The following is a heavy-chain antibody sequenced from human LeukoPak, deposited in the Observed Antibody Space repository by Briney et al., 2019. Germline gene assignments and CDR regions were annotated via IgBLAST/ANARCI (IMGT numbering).Heavy chain of an antibody. D-gene: IGHD2-2*02. V-gene: IGHV3-30-3*01. CDR1: GFTFSSYA. CDR2: ISYDGSNK. J-gene: IGHJ6*02. CDR3: ARDGYCSSTSCYTSYYYYGMDV. Sequence: PGGSLRLSCAASGFTFSSYAMHWVRQAPGKGLEWVAVISYDGSNKYYADSVKGRFTISRDNSKNTLYLQMNSLRAEDTAVYYCARDGYCSSTSCYTSYYYYGMDVWGQGTTVTVSS.